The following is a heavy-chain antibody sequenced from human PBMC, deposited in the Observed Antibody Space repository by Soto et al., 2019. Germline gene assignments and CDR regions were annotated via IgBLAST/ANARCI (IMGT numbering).Heavy chain of an antibody. CDR1: GYSFTSYW. V-gene: IGHV5-10-1*01. Sequence: GESLKISCKGSGYSFTSYWISWVRQMPGKGLEWMGRIDPSDSYTNYSPSFQGHVTISADKSISTAYLQWGSLKASDTAMYYCAALAGLEWAPFGYYYYGMDVWGQGTTVTVSS. CDR2: IDPSDSYT. D-gene: IGHD3-3*01. J-gene: IGHJ6*02. CDR3: AALAGLEWAPFGYYYYGMDV.